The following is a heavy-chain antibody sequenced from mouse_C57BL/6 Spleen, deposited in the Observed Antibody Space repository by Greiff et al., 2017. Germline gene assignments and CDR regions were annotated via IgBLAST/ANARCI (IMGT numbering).Heavy chain of an antibody. Sequence: QVQLQQSGAELARPGASVKLSCKASGYTFTSYGISWVKQRTGQGLEWIGEIYPRSGNTYYNEKFKGKATLTADKSSSTAYMELRSLTSEDSAVYFCARSDGYYRYFDVWGTGTTVTVSS. J-gene: IGHJ1*03. CDR1: GYTFTSYG. V-gene: IGHV1-81*01. CDR2: IYPRSGNT. CDR3: ARSDGYYRYFDV. D-gene: IGHD2-3*01.